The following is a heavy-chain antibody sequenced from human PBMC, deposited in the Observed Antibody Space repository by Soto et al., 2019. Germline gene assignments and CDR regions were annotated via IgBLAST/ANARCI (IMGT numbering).Heavy chain of an antibody. CDR2: ISYDGSNK. D-gene: IGHD1-26*01. J-gene: IGHJ4*02. CDR1: GFTFSSYG. V-gene: IGHV3-30*18. Sequence: QVQLVESGGGVVQPGRSLRLSCAASGFTFSSYGMHWVRQAPGKGLEWVAVISYDGSNKYYADSVKGRFTISRDNSKNTLYLQMNSLRAEDTAVYYCAKDRAIVGATTADYWDQGTLVTVSS. CDR3: AKDRAIVGATTADY.